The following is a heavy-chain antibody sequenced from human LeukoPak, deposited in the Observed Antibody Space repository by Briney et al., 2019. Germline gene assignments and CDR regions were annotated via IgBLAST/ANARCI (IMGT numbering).Heavy chain of an antibody. V-gene: IGHV4-59*02. CDR3: ARAVGYCSTTTCSYYYYMDV. Sequence: SETLSLTCAVSGGSVSSYSWSWIRQPPGKGLEWIGYISYTGSTNYNPSLKSRVTISVDTSKNQFSLKLSSVTAADTAVYYCARAVGYCSTTTCSYYYYMDVWGKGTTVTVSS. D-gene: IGHD2-2*03. J-gene: IGHJ6*03. CDR2: ISYTGST. CDR1: GGSVSSYS.